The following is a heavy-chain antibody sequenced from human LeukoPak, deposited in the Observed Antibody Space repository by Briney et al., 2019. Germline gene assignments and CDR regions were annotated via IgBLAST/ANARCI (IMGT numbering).Heavy chain of an antibody. CDR1: GFSLSTSGMR. V-gene: IGHV2-70*04. J-gene: IGHJ4*02. CDR2: IDWDDDK. CDR3: ARISGSSGHFDY. Sequence: SGPALVKPTQTLTLTCTFSGFSLSTSGMRVNWIRQPPGKALEWLARIDWDDDKFYSTPLKTRLTISKYTSKNQVVLTMTNMDPVDTATYYCARISGSSGHFDYWGQGTLVTVSS. D-gene: IGHD3-10*01.